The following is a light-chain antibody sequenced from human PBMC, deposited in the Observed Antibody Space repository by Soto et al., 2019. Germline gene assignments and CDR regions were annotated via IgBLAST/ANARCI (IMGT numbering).Light chain of an antibody. CDR2: DAA. J-gene: IGKJ5*01. Sequence: DIQMTQSPSYLSASVGDRVTITCQESNDIKKYLNLYQEKPGKAPKILIYDAANLQTRDTSRFRGSGSGTYVTFTSISLQPEDIATYYCQRYDSHPPSFGQGTRLDIK. CDR3: QRYDSHPPS. V-gene: IGKV1-33*01. CDR1: NDIKKY.